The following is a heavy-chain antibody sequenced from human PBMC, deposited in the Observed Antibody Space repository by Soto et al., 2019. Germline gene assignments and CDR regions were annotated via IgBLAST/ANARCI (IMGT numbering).Heavy chain of an antibody. CDR3: ARDLVVVVPAAISNYYYYGMDV. CDR1: GYTFTGYY. Sequence: ASVKVSCKASGYTFTGYYMQWVRQAPGQGLEWMGWINPNSGGTNYAQKFQGRVTMTGVTSISTAYMELSRLRSDDTAVYYCARDLVVVVPAAISNYYYYGMDVWGQGTTVTVSS. CDR2: INPNSGGT. D-gene: IGHD2-2*02. J-gene: IGHJ6*02. V-gene: IGHV1-2*02.